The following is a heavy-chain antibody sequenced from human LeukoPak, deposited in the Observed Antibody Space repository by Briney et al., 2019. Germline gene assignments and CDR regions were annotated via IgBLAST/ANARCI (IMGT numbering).Heavy chain of an antibody. J-gene: IGHJ3*02. CDR3: AKDQYYYGSGIAFDI. Sequence: PGGSLRLSCAASGFTFSSYGMHWVRQAPGKGLEWVAFIRYDGSNKYYADSVKGRFTISRDNSKNTLYLQMNSLRAEDTAVYYCAKDQYYYGSGIAFDIWGQGTMVTVSS. D-gene: IGHD3-10*01. V-gene: IGHV3-30*02. CDR1: GFTFSSYG. CDR2: IRYDGSNK.